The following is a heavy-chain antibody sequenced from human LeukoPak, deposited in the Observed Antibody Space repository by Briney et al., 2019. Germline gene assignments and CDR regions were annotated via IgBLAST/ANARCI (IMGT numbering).Heavy chain of an antibody. CDR2: ISANNGNT. CDR1: GYSFGIYG. Sequence: ASVKVSCKASGYSFGIYGISWLRQAPGQGLEWMGWISANNGNTKYQQDLHGRVTMTTDTSTSTAYMEQRSLRSDDTAVYYCARVGVVVPAARFDPWGQGTPVTVSS. D-gene: IGHD2-2*01. J-gene: IGHJ5*02. CDR3: ARVGVVVPAARFDP. V-gene: IGHV1-18*01.